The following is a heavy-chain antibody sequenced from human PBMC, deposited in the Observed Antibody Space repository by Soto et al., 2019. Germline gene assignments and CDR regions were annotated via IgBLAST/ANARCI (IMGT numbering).Heavy chain of an antibody. CDR3: ARDPGVLLWFGELSSDAFDI. Sequence: DSVKGRFTISRDNAKNSLYLQMNSLRDEDTAVYYCARDPGVLLWFGELSSDAFDIWGQGTMVTVSS. D-gene: IGHD3-10*01. V-gene: IGHV3-48*02. J-gene: IGHJ3*02.